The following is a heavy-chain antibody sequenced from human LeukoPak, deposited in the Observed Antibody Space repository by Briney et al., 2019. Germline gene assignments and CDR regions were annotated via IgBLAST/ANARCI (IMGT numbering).Heavy chain of an antibody. V-gene: IGHV3-23*01. D-gene: IGHD3-9*01. CDR2: ISGSGGGT. CDR1: GFTFSSYA. J-gene: IGHJ4*02. CDR3: AKAYDLLTGSPRLRAFDY. Sequence: GGSQRLSCAASGFTFSSYAMTWVRQAPGKGLEWVSAISGSGGGTYYADSVKGRFTTSRDNSKNTLYLQMNSLRAEDTAVYYCAKAYDLLTGSPRLRAFDYWGQGTLVTVSS.